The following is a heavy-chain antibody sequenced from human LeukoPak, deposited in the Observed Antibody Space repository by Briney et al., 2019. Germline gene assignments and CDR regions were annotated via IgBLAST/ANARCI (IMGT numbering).Heavy chain of an antibody. CDR1: GYTFSSYD. J-gene: IGHJ4*02. CDR2: MNPNSGNT. V-gene: IGHV1-8*01. Sequence: ASVKVSCKASGYTFSSYDINWVRQATGQGLEWMGWMNPNSGNTGYAQKFQGRVTMTRNTSISTAYMELSSLRSEDTAVYYCARGQKSALTYGSGTYAYYFDYWGQGTPVTVSS. D-gene: IGHD3-10*01. CDR3: ARGQKSALTYGSGTYAYYFDY.